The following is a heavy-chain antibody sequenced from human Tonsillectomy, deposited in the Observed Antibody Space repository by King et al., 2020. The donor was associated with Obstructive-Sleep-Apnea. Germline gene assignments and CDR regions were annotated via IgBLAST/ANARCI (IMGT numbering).Heavy chain of an antibody. CDR1: GGSISSGDYY. D-gene: IGHD3-22*01. J-gene: IGHJ4*02. CDR3: ARWAGGSGYLD. Sequence: VPLQESGPGLVKPSQTLSLTCTVSGGSISSGDYYWTWIRQHPGKGLEWVGFISHSGSAYYNPSLKSRLIISVDTSKNQFSLILSSVTAADTAVYYCARWAGGSGYLDWGQGTLVTVSS. V-gene: IGHV4-31*03. CDR2: ISHSGSA.